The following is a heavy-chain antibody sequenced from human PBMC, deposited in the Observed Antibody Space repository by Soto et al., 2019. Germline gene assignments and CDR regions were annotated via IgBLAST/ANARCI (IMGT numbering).Heavy chain of an antibody. CDR2: IDWDDDK. D-gene: IGHD6-13*01. J-gene: IGHJ6*02. V-gene: IGHV2-70*01. CDR1: GFSLTTSGMC. CDR3: ARAPSIAAAGSCPAAYGMDV. Sequence: SGPTLVNPTQTLTLTCTFSGFSLTTSGMCVSWIRQPPGKALEWLALIDWDDDKYYSTSLKTRLTISKDTSTNQVVLTMTNMDPVDNATYYCARAPSIAAAGSCPAAYGMDVWGQGTTVTVSS.